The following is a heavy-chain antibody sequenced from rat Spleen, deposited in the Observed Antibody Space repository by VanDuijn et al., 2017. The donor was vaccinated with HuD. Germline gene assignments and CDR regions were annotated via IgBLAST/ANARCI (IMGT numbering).Heavy chain of an antibody. J-gene: IGHJ4*01. V-gene: IGHV2-4*01. CDR3: ARLGGLWRGTYGIMDA. CDR1: GFSLSSYG. CDR2: IWSGGST. Sequence: QVQLKESGPGLVQPSQTLSLTCTVSGFSLSSYGVIWVRQPPGKGLEWMGVIWSGGSTAYNSLLKSRLSISRDTSKSQVFLKMNSRQTEDTATYYCARLGGLWRGTYGIMDAWGQGASVTVPS. D-gene: IGHD2-1*01.